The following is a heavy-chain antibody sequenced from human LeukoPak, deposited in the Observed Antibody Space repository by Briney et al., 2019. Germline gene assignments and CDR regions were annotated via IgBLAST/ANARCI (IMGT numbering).Heavy chain of an antibody. V-gene: IGHV3-23*01. D-gene: IGHD2-15*01. Sequence: GGSLRLSCAASGFTFSSYAMSWVRQAPGKGLEWVSAISSSGGSTNYADSVKGRFTISRDNSKNTLSLQMNSLRVEDTAVYYCANAAGSEYWGQGNLVTVSS. CDR1: GFTFSSYA. J-gene: IGHJ4*02. CDR3: ANAAGSEY. CDR2: ISSSGGST.